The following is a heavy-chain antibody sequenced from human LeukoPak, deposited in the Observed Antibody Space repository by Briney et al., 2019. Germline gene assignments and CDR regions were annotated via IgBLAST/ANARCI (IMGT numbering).Heavy chain of an antibody. V-gene: IGHV1-46*01. J-gene: IGHJ4*02. CDR1: GYTFTSYY. Sequence: ASVKVSCKASGYTFTSYYMHWVRQAPGQGLEWMGIINPSGGSTSYAQKFQDRVTMTRDTSTSTAYMELSSLRSEETAVYYCARGADTAPPDYWGQGTLVTVSS. CDR2: INPSGGST. CDR3: ARGADTAPPDY. D-gene: IGHD5-18*01.